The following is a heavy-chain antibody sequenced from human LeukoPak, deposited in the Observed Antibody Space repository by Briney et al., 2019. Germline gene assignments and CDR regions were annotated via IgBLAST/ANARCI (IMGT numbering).Heavy chain of an antibody. D-gene: IGHD3-10*01. V-gene: IGHV2-5*02. J-gene: IGHJ4*02. CDR2: IYWDDDK. CDR1: GFSLSTSGVG. Sequence: SGPTLVKPPQTLTLTCTFSGFSLSTSGVGVGWIRQPPGKALEWLALIYWDDDKRYSPSLKSRLTVTKDTSKNQVVLTVTNMDPVDTATYYCAHSVWFGELPSYYFDYWGQGTLVTVSS. CDR3: AHSVWFGELPSYYFDY.